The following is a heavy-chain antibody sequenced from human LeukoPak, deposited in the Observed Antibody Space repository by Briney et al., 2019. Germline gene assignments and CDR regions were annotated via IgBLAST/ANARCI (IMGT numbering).Heavy chain of an antibody. J-gene: IGHJ4*02. Sequence: GGSLRLSCAASGFSFSSYAMHWVRQAPGKGLEYVSAISTDGGSTYYANSVKGRFTVSRDNSKNTLYLQMGSLRAEDTAVYYCAKVSNWNYVYFDYWGQGTLVTVSS. CDR2: ISTDGGST. V-gene: IGHV3-64*01. D-gene: IGHD1-7*01. CDR3: AKVSNWNYVYFDY. CDR1: GFSFSSYA.